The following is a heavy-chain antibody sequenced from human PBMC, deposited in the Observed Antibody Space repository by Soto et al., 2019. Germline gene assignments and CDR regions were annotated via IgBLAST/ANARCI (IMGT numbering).Heavy chain of an antibody. CDR1: GYTFTSYY. CDR3: ERDGHKWDFDY. V-gene: IGHV1-46*01. CDR2: INPSDSRT. J-gene: IGHJ4*02. Sequence: QVHLVQSGAEVKKPGASVQVSCKASGYTFTSYYIHWVRQAPGQGLEWMGRINPSDSRTVYAQDFQGRVTVTMDTSTSRVYMELSTLRYDDTAVYYCERDGHKWDFDYWGQGTLVTVSS. D-gene: IGHD1-26*01.